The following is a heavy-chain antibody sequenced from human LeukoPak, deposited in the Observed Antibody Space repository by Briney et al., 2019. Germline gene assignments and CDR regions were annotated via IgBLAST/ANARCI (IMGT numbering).Heavy chain of an antibody. J-gene: IGHJ4*02. V-gene: IGHV3-23*01. Sequence: GGSLRLSCAASGFTFSSYAMSWVRLAPGKGLEWVSAISGSGGSTYYADSVKGRFTISRDNSKNTLYLQMNSLRAEDTAVYYCAKVEPIQLWFPPDYWGQGTLVTVSS. CDR1: GFTFSSYA. D-gene: IGHD5-18*01. CDR2: ISGSGGST. CDR3: AKVEPIQLWFPPDY.